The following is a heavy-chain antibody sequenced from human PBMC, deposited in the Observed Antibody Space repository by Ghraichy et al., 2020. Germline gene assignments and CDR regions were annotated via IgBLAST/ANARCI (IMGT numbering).Heavy chain of an antibody. J-gene: IGHJ1*01. CDR3: ARGYDQYFQH. D-gene: IGHD5-12*01. CDR1: GGSFSGYY. V-gene: IGHV4-34*01. Sequence: SETLSLTCAVYGGSFSGYYWSWIRQSPGKGREWFGEINLSGSTNYNPSLKSRVTISVDTSKNQFSLRLTSVTAADTAVYYCARGYDQYFQHWGQGTQVIVSS. CDR2: INLSGST.